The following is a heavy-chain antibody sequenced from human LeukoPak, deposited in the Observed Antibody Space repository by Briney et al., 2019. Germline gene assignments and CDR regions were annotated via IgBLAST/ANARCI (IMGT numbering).Heavy chain of an antibody. V-gene: IGHV4-59*01. J-gene: IGHJ6*02. CDR3: ARVGGTNYYYYGMDV. CDR1: GGSISSYY. CDR2: IYYSGST. Sequence: SETLSLTCTVSGGSISSYYWSWIRQPPGKGLEWIGYIYYSGSTNYNPSLKSRVTISVDTSKNQFSLKLSSVTAADTAVYYCARVGGTNYYYYGMDVWGQGTTVTVSS. D-gene: IGHD4-23*01.